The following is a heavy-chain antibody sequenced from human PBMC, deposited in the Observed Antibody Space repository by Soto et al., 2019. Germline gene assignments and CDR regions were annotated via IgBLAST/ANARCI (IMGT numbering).Heavy chain of an antibody. J-gene: IGHJ4*02. Sequence: QVQLVQSGAEVKKPGASVKVSCKASGYTFTSYYMHWVRQAPGQGLEWMGIINPSGGSTSYAQKFQGRVTMTRDTSTSTVYMELSSLRSEDTAAYYCARPPYSGSPGYYFDYWGQGTLVTVSS. CDR2: INPSGGST. V-gene: IGHV1-46*01. CDR3: ARPPYSGSPGYYFDY. CDR1: GYTFTSYY. D-gene: IGHD1-26*01.